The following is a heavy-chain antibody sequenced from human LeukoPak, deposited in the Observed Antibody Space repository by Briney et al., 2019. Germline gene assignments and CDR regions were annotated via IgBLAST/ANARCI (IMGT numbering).Heavy chain of an antibody. CDR3: ARGDARDYYGSGSFPFDY. D-gene: IGHD3-10*01. Sequence: SQTLSLTCTVSGGSISSGSYYGSWIRQPAGKGLEWTGRIYTSGSTNYNPSLKSRVTISVDTSKNQFSLKLSSVTAADTAVYYCARGDARDYYGSGSFPFDYWGQGTLVTVSS. V-gene: IGHV4-61*02. CDR2: IYTSGST. J-gene: IGHJ4*02. CDR1: GGSISSGSYY.